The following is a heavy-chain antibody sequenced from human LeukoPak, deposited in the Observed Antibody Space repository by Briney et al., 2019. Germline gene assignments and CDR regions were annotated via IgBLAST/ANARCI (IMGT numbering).Heavy chain of an antibody. CDR3: ATSPLLRYFDWPPAGFDY. CDR2: IYHSGGT. Sequence: SETLSLTCTVSGYSISSGYYWGWIRQPPGKGLEWIGSIYHSGGTYYNPSLKSRVTISVDTSKNQFSLKLSSVTAADTAVYYCATSPLLRYFDWPPAGFDYWGQGTLVTVSS. CDR1: GYSISSGYY. D-gene: IGHD3-9*01. V-gene: IGHV4-38-2*02. J-gene: IGHJ4*02.